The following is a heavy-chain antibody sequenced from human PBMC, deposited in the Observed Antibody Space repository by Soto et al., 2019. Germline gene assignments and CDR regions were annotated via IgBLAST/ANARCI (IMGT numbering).Heavy chain of an antibody. V-gene: IGHV5-10-1*01. CDR2: IDPSDSYT. J-gene: IGHJ6*02. CDR3: ARRGYSYWLSFYYYYGMDV. CDR1: GYSFTSYW. Sequence: GESLKISCKGSGYSFTSYWISWVRQMPGKGLEWMGRIDPSDSYTNYSPSFQGHVTISADKSISTAYLQWSSLKASDTAMYYCARRGYSYWLSFYYYYGMDVWGQGTTVTVSS. D-gene: IGHD5-18*01.